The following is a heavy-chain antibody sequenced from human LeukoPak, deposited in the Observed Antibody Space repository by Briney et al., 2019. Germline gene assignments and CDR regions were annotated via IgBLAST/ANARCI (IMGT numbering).Heavy chain of an antibody. J-gene: IGHJ3*02. Sequence: GGSLRLSCAASGFTFSNYGMHWVRQAPGKRLEWVAFIRYDGSNKYYADSVKGRFTVSRDNSKNTLYLQMNSLRTEDTAMYYCAKDRCSSSTCREAFEIWGQGTLVTVSS. D-gene: IGHD2-2*01. CDR2: IRYDGSNK. V-gene: IGHV3-30*02. CDR1: GFTFSNYG. CDR3: AKDRCSSSTCREAFEI.